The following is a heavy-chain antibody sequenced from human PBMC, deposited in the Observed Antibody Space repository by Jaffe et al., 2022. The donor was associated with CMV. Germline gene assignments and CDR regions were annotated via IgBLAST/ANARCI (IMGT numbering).Heavy chain of an antibody. CDR3: ARGGGIRVVVPAAKYGMDV. V-gene: IGHV4-34*01. Sequence: QVQLQQWGAGLLKPSETLSLTCAVYGGSFSGYYWSWIRQPPGKGLEWIGEINHSGSTNYNPSLKSRVTISVDTSKNQFSLKLSSVTAADTAVYYCARGGGIRVVVPAAKYGMDVWGQGTTVTVSS. CDR1: GGSFSGYY. CDR2: INHSGST. J-gene: IGHJ6*02. D-gene: IGHD2-2*01.